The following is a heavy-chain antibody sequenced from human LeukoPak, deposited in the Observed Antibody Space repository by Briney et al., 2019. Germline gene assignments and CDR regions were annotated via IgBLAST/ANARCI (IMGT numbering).Heavy chain of an antibody. V-gene: IGHV3-21*04. Sequence: GGSLRLSCAASGFTFSSYSMNWVRQAPGKGLEWVSSISSSSSYIYYADSVKGRFTISRDNAKNSLYPQMNSLRAEDTAVYYCARGERWLQPRFFDYWGQGTLVAVSS. D-gene: IGHD5-24*01. CDR3: ARGERWLQPRFFDY. CDR2: ISSSSSYI. CDR1: GFTFSSYS. J-gene: IGHJ4*02.